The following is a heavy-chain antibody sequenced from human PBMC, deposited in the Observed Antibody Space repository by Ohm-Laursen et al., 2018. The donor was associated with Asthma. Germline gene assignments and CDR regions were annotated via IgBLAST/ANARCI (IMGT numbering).Heavy chain of an antibody. J-gene: IGHJ3*02. CDR1: GFTFSSYA. CDR3: ARDGYSYGQPSGAFDI. CDR2: ISGSGGST. V-gene: IGHV3-23*01. Sequence: SLRLSCSASGFTFSSYAMSWVRQAPGKGLEWVSAISGSGGSTYYADSVKGRFTISRDNSKNTLYLQMNSLRAEDTAVYYCARDGYSYGQPSGAFDIWGQGTMVTVSS. D-gene: IGHD5-18*01.